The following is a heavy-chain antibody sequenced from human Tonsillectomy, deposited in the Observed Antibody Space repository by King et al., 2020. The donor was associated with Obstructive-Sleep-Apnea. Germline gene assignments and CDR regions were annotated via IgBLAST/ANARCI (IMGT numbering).Heavy chain of an antibody. D-gene: IGHD4-23*01. J-gene: IGHJ4*02. CDR2: IYYTGST. CDR3: AGGGNSRGPFEY. CDR1: GGSISSYY. V-gene: IGHV4-59*01. Sequence: VQLQESGPGLVKPSETLSLTCTVSGGSISSYYWSWLRQTPGKGLEWIGYIYYTGSTNHNPSLRTRVTMSVDTSKNQFSLKLTSVTAADTAVYYCAGGGNSRGPFEYWGQVPLVTVSS.